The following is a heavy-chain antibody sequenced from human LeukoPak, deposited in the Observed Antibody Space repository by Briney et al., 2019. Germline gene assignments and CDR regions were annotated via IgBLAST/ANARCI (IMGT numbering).Heavy chain of an antibody. V-gene: IGHV1-69*04. CDR1: GGTFSSYA. CDR3: ARDPRIAARPRTTKYNWFDP. J-gene: IGHJ5*02. D-gene: IGHD6-6*01. Sequence: GASVKVSCKASGGTFSSYAISRVRQAPGQGLEWMGRIIPILGIANYAQKFQGRVTMTRDTSISTAYMELSRLRSDDTAVYYCARDPRIAARPRTTKYNWFDPWGQGTLVTVSS. CDR2: IIPILGIA.